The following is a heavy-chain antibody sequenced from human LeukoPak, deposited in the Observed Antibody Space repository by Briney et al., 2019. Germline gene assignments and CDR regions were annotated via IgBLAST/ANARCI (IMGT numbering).Heavy chain of an antibody. J-gene: IGHJ5*02. CDR1: GGSISSYY. CDR3: ARKNRYGGYVWFDP. D-gene: IGHD5-12*01. V-gene: IGHV4-59*01. CDR2: IYYSGST. Sequence: SETLSLTCTVSGGSISSYYWGWIRQPPGKGLEWIGYIYYSGSTNYNPSLKSRVTISVDTSKNQFSLKLSSVTAADTAVYYCARKNRYGGYVWFDPWGQGTLVTVSS.